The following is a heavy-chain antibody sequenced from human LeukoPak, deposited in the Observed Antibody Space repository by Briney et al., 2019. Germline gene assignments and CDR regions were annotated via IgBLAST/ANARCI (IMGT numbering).Heavy chain of an antibody. CDR2: ISGSGGST. CDR3: AKGRGQIDSSGYYYLGAFDL. D-gene: IGHD3-22*01. V-gene: IGHV3-23*01. CDR1: EFTVSSYY. J-gene: IGHJ3*01. Sequence: GGSLRLSCAASEFTVSSYYMTWVRQAPGKGLEWVSVISGSGGSTYYAGSVKGRFAISRDNPKYTLYLQMNSLRAEDTAVYYCAKGRGQIDSSGYYYLGAFDLWGQGTMVTVSS.